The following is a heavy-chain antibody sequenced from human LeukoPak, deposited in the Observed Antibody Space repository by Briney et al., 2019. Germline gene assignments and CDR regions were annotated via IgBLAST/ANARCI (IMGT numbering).Heavy chain of an antibody. D-gene: IGHD6-19*01. CDR2: INPNSGGT. Sequence: ASVKVSCKASGYTFIGYYMHWVRQAPGQGLEWMGWINPNSGGTNYAQKFQGRVTMTRDTSISTAYMELSRLRSDDTAVYYCARVTGIAVAPYYFDYWGQGTLVTVSS. V-gene: IGHV1-2*02. CDR3: ARVTGIAVAPYYFDY. CDR1: GYTFIGYY. J-gene: IGHJ4*02.